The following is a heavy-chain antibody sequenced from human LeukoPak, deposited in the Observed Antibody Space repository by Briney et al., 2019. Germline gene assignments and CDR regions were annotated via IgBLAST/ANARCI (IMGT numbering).Heavy chain of an antibody. D-gene: IGHD3-16*01. CDR3: ARRAGAYSHPYDY. Sequence: GGSLRLSCAASGFTFSSYSMSWVRQAPGKGLEWVSFIYSGTTHYSASVTGRFTISRDNSKNTLYLQMNSLRAEDTDVYYCARRAGAYSHPYDYWGQGTLVTVSS. V-gene: IGHV3-53*01. J-gene: IGHJ4*02. CDR1: GFTFSSYS. CDR2: IYSGTT.